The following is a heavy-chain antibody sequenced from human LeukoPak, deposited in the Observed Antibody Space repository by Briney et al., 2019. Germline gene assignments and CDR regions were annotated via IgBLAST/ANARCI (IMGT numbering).Heavy chain of an antibody. V-gene: IGHV3-23*01. D-gene: IGHD2-2*02. CDR2: ISGSGGST. CDR3: AKDSTSGCSSTSCYTHFDY. J-gene: IGHJ4*02. Sequence: GRSLRLSCAASGFTFSSYAMSWVRQAPGKGLEWVSAISGSGGSTYYADSVKGRFTISRDNSKNTLYLQMNSLRAEDTAVYYCAKDSTSGCSSTSCYTHFDYWGQGTLVTVSS. CDR1: GFTFSSYA.